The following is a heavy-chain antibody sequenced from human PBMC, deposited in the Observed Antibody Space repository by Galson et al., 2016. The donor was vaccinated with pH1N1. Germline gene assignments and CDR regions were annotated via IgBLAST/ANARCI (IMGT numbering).Heavy chain of an antibody. CDR1: GPSFLSFSAYY. CDR3: ARGDYDIFDGSHKTWYFDL. V-gene: IGHV4-34*01. D-gene: IGHD3-9*01. J-gene: IGHJ2*01. CDR2: IEPNANT. Sequence: TLSLTCGVSGPSFLSFSAYYWTWIRQAPGKGLEWIGEIEPNANTNYSPSLKNRVTISADTSKNHLPLKVTSLTAADTAVYFCARGDYDIFDGSHKTWYFDLWGRGTLVTVSS.